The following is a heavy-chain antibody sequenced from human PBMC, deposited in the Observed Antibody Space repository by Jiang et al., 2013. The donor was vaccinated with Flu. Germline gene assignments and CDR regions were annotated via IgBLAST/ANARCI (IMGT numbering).Heavy chain of an antibody. CDR1: GGSISSSSYY. CDR3: ARHFNSLDDNFSIAAAGTPPWYYYRYGR. CDR2: IYYSGST. D-gene: IGHD6-13*01. Sequence: GSGLVKPSETLSLTCTVSGGSISSSSYYWGWIRQPPGKGLEWIGSIYYSGSTYYNPSLKSRVTISVDTSKNQFSLKLSSVTAADTAVYYCARHFNSLDDNFSIAAAGTPPWYYYRYGRLGPRDHGHRLL. J-gene: IGHJ6*02. V-gene: IGHV4-39*01.